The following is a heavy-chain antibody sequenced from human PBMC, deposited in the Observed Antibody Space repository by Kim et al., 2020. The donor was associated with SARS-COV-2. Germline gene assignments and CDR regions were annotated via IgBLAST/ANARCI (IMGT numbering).Heavy chain of an antibody. D-gene: IGHD1-26*01. J-gene: IGHJ6*02. CDR2: INHSGST. CDR1: GGSFSGYY. Sequence: SETLSLTCAVYGGSFSGYYWSWIRQPPGKGLEWIGEINHSGSTNYNPSLKSRVTISVDTSKNQFSLKLSSVTAADTAVYYCARNVYSGSYFYYYYGMDVWGQGTTVTVSS. V-gene: IGHV4-34*01. CDR3: ARNVYSGSYFYYYYGMDV.